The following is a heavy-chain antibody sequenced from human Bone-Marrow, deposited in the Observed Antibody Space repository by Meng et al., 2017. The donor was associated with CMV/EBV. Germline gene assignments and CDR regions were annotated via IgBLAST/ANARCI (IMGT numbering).Heavy chain of an antibody. Sequence: SETLSLTCTVSGGSISSSSYYWGWIRQPPGKGLEWIGSIYYTGITYYNPSLKSRVTMSVDTSKNQFSLKLSSVTAADTAVYYCVKGDNSWYGIDYWGQGTLVTVSS. CDR3: VKGDNSWYGIDY. D-gene: IGHD6-13*01. CDR1: GGSISSSSYY. V-gene: IGHV4-39*07. CDR2: IYYTGIT. J-gene: IGHJ4*02.